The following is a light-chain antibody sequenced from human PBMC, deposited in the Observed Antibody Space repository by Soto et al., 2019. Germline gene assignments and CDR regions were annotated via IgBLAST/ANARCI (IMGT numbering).Light chain of an antibody. CDR3: QQYGSSWT. Sequence: EIVLTQSPGTLSLSPGESATLSCRASQSGSSRYLAWYQQKPGQAPRLLIYATSNRATGIPDRFSGSGSGTDFTLTITRLEPEDFAVYYCQQYGSSWTFGQGTKVEIK. J-gene: IGKJ1*01. CDR2: ATS. V-gene: IGKV3-20*01. CDR1: QSGSSRY.